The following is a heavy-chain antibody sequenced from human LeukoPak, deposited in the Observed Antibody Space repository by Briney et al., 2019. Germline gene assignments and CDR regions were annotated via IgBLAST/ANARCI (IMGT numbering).Heavy chain of an antibody. V-gene: IGHV3-7*01. CDR3: ARETYCGGDCHYFDY. J-gene: IGHJ4*02. D-gene: IGHD2-21*02. Sequence: GGSLRLSCAASGFTFSSYWMSWVRQAPGKGLEWVANIKQDGSEKYYVDSVKGRFTISRDNAKNSLYLQMNSLRAEDTAMYYCARETYCGGDCHYFDYWGQGTLVTVSS. CDR1: GFTFSSYW. CDR2: IKQDGSEK.